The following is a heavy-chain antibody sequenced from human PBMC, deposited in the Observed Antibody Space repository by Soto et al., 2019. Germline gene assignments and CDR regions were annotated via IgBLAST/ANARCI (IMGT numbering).Heavy chain of an antibody. D-gene: IGHD3-22*01. J-gene: IGHJ6*02. CDR1: GYSFTIYW. Sequence: PGESLKISCKGSGYSFTIYWIGWVRQMPGKGLEWMGIIYPGDSDTRYSPSFQGQVTISADKSISTAYLQWSSLKASDTAMYYCARHGARVDYDTSDYYDYGMDVWGQGTTVTVSS. V-gene: IGHV5-51*01. CDR2: IYPGDSDT. CDR3: ARHGARVDYDTSDYYDYGMDV.